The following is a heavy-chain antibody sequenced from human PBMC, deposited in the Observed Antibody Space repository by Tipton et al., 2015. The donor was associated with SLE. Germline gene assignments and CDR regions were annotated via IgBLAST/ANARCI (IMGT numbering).Heavy chain of an antibody. D-gene: IGHD3-22*01. CDR3: ARDRVPYYYDSSGYPDAFDI. J-gene: IGHJ3*02. CDR2: IYYSGST. CDR1: GGSFSGYY. V-gene: IGHV4-59*01. Sequence: TLSLTCAVYGGSFSGYYWSWIRQPPGKGLEWFGYIYYSGSTNYNPSLKSRVTISVDTSKNQFSLKLSSVTAADTAVYYCARDRVPYYYDSSGYPDAFDIWGTGTVDTLSS.